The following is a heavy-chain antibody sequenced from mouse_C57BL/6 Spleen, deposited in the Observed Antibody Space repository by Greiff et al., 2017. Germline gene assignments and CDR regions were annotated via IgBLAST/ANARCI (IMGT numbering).Heavy chain of an antibody. Sequence: EVKLQESGPELVKPGASVKIPCKASGYTFTDYNMDWVKQSHGKSLEWIGDINPNNGGTIYNQKFKGKATLTVDKSSSTAYMELRSLTSEDTAVYYCARRGYYGSSLDYWGQGTTLTVSS. CDR3: ARRGYYGSSLDY. CDR2: INPNNGGT. D-gene: IGHD1-1*01. J-gene: IGHJ2*01. V-gene: IGHV1-18*01. CDR1: GYTFTDYN.